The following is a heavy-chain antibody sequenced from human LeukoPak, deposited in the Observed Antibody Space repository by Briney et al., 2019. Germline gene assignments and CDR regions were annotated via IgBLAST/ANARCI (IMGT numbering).Heavy chain of an antibody. Sequence: SETLSLTCTVSGGSISSYYWSWIWQPPGKGLEWIGYIYYSGSTNYNPSLKSRVTISVDTSKNQFSLKLSSVTAADTAVYYCARGGLTMVRGLYWYFGLWGRGTLVTVSS. CDR2: IYYSGST. J-gene: IGHJ2*01. V-gene: IGHV4-59*08. CDR3: ARGGLTMVRGLYWYFGL. CDR1: GGSISSYY. D-gene: IGHD3-10*01.